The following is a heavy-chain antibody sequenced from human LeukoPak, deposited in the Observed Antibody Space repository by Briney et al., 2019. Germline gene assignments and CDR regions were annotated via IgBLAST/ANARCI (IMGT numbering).Heavy chain of an antibody. D-gene: IGHD5-24*01. J-gene: IGHJ6*03. Sequence: SETLSLPCTVSGYSLSRGYYWGWIRQPPGKGLERIGSIYHSGITYYNLSLKSRVPLSVDTSNNHFSIKLSYGSAPDTAVHYCVRTQMGFYYYYMDVWGKGTTVTVSS. V-gene: IGHV4-38-2*02. CDR3: VRTQMGFYYYYMDV. CDR2: IYHSGIT. CDR1: GYSLSRGYY.